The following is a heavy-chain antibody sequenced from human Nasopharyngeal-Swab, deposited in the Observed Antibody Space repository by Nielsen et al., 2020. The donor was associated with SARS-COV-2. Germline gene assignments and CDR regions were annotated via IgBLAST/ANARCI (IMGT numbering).Heavy chain of an antibody. CDR1: GFTFSSYW. D-gene: IGHD5-12*01. V-gene: IGHV3-74*01. CDR3: AKDRDSGHDSGEYYHYYGMDV. CDR2: INSDGSST. Sequence: GESLKISCAASGFTFSSYWMHWVRQAPGKGLVWVSRINSDGSSTSYADSVKGRFTISRDNAKNTLNLQMNNLRAEDTAIYYCAKDRDSGHDSGEYYHYYGMDVWGQGAPVTVSS. J-gene: IGHJ6*02.